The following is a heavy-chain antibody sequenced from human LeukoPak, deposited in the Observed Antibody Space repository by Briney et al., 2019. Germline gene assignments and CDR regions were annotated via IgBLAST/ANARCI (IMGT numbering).Heavy chain of an antibody. CDR2: IYASGIT. CDR3: ARELAGSGSYRPFDY. V-gene: IGHV4-4*07. J-gene: IGHJ4*02. D-gene: IGHD3-10*01. Sequence: PSETLSLTCSVSGGSINSYFWTWIRQPAGKGLECVGRIYASGITNYNPSLKSRVSMSVDTSKNQFSLNLTSVTAADTAVYYCARELAGSGSYRPFDYWGQGTLVTVSS. CDR1: GGSINSYF.